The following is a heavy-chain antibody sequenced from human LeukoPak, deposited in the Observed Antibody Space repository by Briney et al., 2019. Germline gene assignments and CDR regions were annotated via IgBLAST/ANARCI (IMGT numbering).Heavy chain of an antibody. Sequence: PSQTLSLTCTVSAGSIISGGYYWNWVREHPERGLEWIGAIYYAGNTYYNPALESRVTISLDTSKDQFSLRLKSVTAADTAVYYCARESLSSTFGSSVWGQGTLVAVSS. J-gene: IGHJ4*02. CDR2: IYYAGNT. CDR1: AGSIISGGYY. V-gene: IGHV4-31*03. CDR3: ARESLSSTFGSSV. D-gene: IGHD2-2*01.